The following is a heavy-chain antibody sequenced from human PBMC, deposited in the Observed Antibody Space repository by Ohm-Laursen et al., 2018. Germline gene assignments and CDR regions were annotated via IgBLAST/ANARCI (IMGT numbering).Heavy chain of an antibody. CDR2: ISDSGGDT. V-gene: IGHV3-23*01. CDR1: GCTFSNYG. CDR3: ANHRSATWVHKRFDY. D-gene: IGHD5-24*01. J-gene: IGHJ4*02. Sequence: SLRLSCTASGCTFSNYGMNWVRQAPGKGLEWVSSISDSGGDTYYADSVKGRFTISRDNSKNTLYLQMNSLRADDTAVYYCANHRSATWVHKRFDYWGQGTLVTVSS.